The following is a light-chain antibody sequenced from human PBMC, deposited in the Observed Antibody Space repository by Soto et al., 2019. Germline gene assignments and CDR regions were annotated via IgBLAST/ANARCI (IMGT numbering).Light chain of an antibody. Sequence: QSVLTQHASASGSPGQSITISCTGASGDIGSYNRVSWYQQHPGKAPKLIIYEVTDRPSGVSNRFSGSKSGNTASLTISGLQAEDEAEYYCSSYTNINTRACVFGTGTKVTVL. V-gene: IGLV2-14*01. J-gene: IGLJ1*01. CDR3: SSYTNINTRACV. CDR2: EVT. CDR1: SGDIGSYNR.